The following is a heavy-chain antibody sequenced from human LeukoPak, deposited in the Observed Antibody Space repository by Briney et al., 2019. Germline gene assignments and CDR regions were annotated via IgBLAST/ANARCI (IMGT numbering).Heavy chain of an antibody. D-gene: IGHD3-3*01. J-gene: IGHJ5*02. V-gene: IGHV7-4-1*02. CDR3: AREAYYDFWSGSGFDP. CDR1: GYTFTSYA. CDR2: INTNTGNP. Sequence: ASVKVSCKASGYTFTSYAMNWVRQAPGQGLEWMGWINTNTGNPTYAQGFTGRFVFSLDTSVSTAYLQISSLKAEDTAVYYRAREAYYDFWSGSGFDPWGQGTLVTVSS.